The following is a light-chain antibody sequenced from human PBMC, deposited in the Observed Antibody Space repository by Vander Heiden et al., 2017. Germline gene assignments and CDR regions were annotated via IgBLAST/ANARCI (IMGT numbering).Light chain of an antibody. J-gene: IGLJ1*01. CDR3: EEWDDRLMV. CDR1: SSNIGSNY. V-gene: IGLV1-47*01. CDR2: RNN. Sequence: QSVLTQPPSASGTPGQRVTISCSGSSSNIGSNYVYWYQQLPGTAPKLLIYRNNQRPSGVPDRFSGSKSGTSASLAISGLRSEDEADYYCEEWDDRLMVFGTGTKLTVL.